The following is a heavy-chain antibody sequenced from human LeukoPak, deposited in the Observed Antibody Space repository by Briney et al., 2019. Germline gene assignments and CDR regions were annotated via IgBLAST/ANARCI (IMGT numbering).Heavy chain of an antibody. V-gene: IGHV3-66*01. Sequence: GGSLRLSCAASGFSVSSNYMSWVRQAPGKGLEWVSVIYSGGSTYYADSVKGRFTISRDNSKNTLYPQMNSLRAEDTAVYYCARVGGSGSLVYWGQGTLVTVSS. D-gene: IGHD3-10*01. CDR2: IYSGGST. J-gene: IGHJ4*02. CDR1: GFSVSSNY. CDR3: ARVGGSGSLVY.